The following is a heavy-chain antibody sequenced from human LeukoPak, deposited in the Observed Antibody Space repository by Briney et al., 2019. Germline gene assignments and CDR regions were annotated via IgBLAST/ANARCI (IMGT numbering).Heavy chain of an antibody. J-gene: IGHJ5*02. CDR2: ISGSGGST. CDR1: GFTFSSYA. V-gene: IGHV3-23*01. Sequence: GGSLGLSCAASGFTFSSYAMSWVRQAPGKGLEWFSAISGSGGSTFYADSVKGRFTMSRDNSKNTLYLQMNSLRAEDTAVYYCAKEASYCTNGVCYSRIFDTWGQGTLVTVSS. D-gene: IGHD2-8*01. CDR3: AKEASYCTNGVCYSRIFDT.